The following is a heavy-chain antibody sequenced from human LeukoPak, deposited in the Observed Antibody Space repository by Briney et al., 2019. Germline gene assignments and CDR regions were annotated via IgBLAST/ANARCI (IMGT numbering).Heavy chain of an antibody. J-gene: IGHJ6*03. CDR2: ISGSGGST. Sequence: GGTLRLSCAASGFTLSSYGMNWVRQAPGKGLEWVSGISGSGGSTYYADSVKGRFTISRDNAKNSLYLQMNSLRAEDTALYYCARDGDTVLTRGYYYYMDVWGKGTTVTVSS. CDR1: GFTLSSYG. D-gene: IGHD4-23*01. CDR3: ARDGDTVLTRGYYYYMDV. V-gene: IGHV3-23*01.